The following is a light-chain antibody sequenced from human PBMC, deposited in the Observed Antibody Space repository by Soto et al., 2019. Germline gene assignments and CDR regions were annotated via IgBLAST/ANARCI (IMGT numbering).Light chain of an antibody. CDR3: QSYDSMVSGSGV. Sequence: QSVLTQPPSGSGAPGQRVTISCTGSSSNIGAGYDVHWYQQLPGTAPKLLIYGNSNRPSGVSDRFSGSKSGTSASLAITGLQAEDEADYYCQSYDSMVSGSGVFGGGTQLTVL. CDR2: GNS. V-gene: IGLV1-40*01. CDR1: SSNIGAGYD. J-gene: IGLJ2*01.